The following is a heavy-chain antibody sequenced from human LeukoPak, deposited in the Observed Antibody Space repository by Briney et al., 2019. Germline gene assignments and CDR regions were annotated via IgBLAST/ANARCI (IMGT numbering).Heavy chain of an antibody. D-gene: IGHD6-13*01. CDR2: INPNSGGT. V-gene: IGHV1-2*02. CDR3: ARVRGSSRANWFDS. J-gene: IGHJ5*01. CDR1: GYTFTGYY. Sequence: ASVKVSCKASGYTFTGYYMHWVRQAPGQGLEWMGWINPNSGGTNYAQKFQGRVTMTRDTSISTAYMELSRLRSDDTAVYYCARVRGSSRANWFDSWGQGILATVSS.